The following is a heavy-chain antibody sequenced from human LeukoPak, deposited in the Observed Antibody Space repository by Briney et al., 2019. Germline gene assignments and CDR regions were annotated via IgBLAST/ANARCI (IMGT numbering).Heavy chain of an antibody. CDR3: ARVNYYYGSGSYYNKVNYYYYYMDV. CDR2: ISSSSSTI. V-gene: IGHV3-48*04. J-gene: IGHJ6*03. D-gene: IGHD3-10*01. Sequence: PGGSLRLSCAASGFTFSSYSMNWVREAPGKGLEWVSYISSSSSTIYYADSVKGRFTISRDNAKKSLYLQMNRLIAEDTDVYYCARVNYYYGSGSYYNKVNYYYYYMDVWGKGTTVTVSS. CDR1: GFTFSSYS.